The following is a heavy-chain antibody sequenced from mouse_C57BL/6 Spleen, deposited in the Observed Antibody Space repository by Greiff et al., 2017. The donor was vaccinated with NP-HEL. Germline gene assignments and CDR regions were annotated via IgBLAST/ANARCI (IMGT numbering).Heavy chain of an antibody. V-gene: IGHV5-17*01. CDR2: ISSGSSTI. D-gene: IGHD2-5*01. Sequence: EVQRVESGGGLVKPGGSLKLSCAASGFTFSDYGMHWVRQAPEKGLEWVAYISSGSSTIYYADTVKGRFTISRDNAKNTLFLQMTSLRSEDTAMYYCARDSNQFAWFAYWGQGTLVTVSA. CDR1: GFTFSDYG. J-gene: IGHJ3*01. CDR3: ARDSNQFAWFAY.